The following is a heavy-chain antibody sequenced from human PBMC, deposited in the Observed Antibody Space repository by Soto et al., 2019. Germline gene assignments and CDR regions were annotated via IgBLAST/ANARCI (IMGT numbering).Heavy chain of an antibody. CDR2: IFYSGTT. J-gene: IGHJ6*02. CDR3: ARDSGWFGDFTYYYNGMDV. D-gene: IGHD3-10*01. Sequence: QVQLQESGPGLVKPSQTLSLTCTVSGGSISSGNYYWTWIRQPPGKGLEWIGYIFYSGTTYYNPSHESRVPISVDTSKNQFFLKLSSVTAADTAVYFCARDSGWFGDFTYYYNGMDVWGRGTAVTVSS. V-gene: IGHV4-30-4*01. CDR1: GGSISSGNYY.